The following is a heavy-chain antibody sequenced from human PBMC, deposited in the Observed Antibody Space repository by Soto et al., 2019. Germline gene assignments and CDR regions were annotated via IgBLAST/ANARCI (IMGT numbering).Heavy chain of an antibody. CDR1: GYSFIDYY. CDR3: AKSVAVSSGGWFDP. V-gene: IGHV1-2*02. Sequence: ASVKVSCKASGYSFIDYYIHWVRQAPGQGLEWMGWMNPSTGVTNYAQKFQGRVTMTRDTAISTAYMELSRLRPDDAALYYCAKSVAVSSGGWFDPWGQGTLVTVSS. CDR2: MNPSTGVT. D-gene: IGHD6-6*01. J-gene: IGHJ5*02.